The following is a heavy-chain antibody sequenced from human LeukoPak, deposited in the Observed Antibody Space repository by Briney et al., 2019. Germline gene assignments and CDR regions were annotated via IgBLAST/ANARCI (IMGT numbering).Heavy chain of an antibody. Sequence: GSSVTVSCKASGGTFSSYAISWVRQAPGQGLEWMGGIIPIFGTANYAQKFQGRVTITTDESTSTAYMELSSLRSEDTAVYYCARDLRSGYFRWFDPWGRGTLVTVSS. CDR1: GGTFSSYA. V-gene: IGHV1-69*05. CDR3: ARDLRSGYFRWFDP. J-gene: IGHJ5*02. CDR2: IIPIFGTA. D-gene: IGHD3-3*01.